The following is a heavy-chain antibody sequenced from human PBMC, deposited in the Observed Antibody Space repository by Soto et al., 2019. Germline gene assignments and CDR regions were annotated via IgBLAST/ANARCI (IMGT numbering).Heavy chain of an antibody. J-gene: IGHJ5*02. Sequence: GESLKISCAASGFTFSSYWMSWVRQAPGKGLEWVANIKQDGSEKYYVDSVKGRFTISRDNAKNSLYLQMNSLRAEDTAVYYCARDGSSSSRRWFDPWGQGTLVTVSS. D-gene: IGHD6-6*01. V-gene: IGHV3-7*03. CDR3: ARDGSSSSRRWFDP. CDR1: GFTFSSYW. CDR2: IKQDGSEK.